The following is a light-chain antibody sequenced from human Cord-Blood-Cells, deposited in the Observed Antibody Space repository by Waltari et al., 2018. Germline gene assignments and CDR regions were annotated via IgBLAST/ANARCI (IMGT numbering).Light chain of an antibody. Sequence: QSALTQPASVSGSPGQSITISCTGTSSDVGSYKLVSWYQQHPGKAPKLMFYEGSKRPSGVSNRFSGSKSGNTASLTISGLQAEDEADYYCCSYAGSSTVVFGGGTKLTVL. CDR3: CSYAGSSTVV. CDR1: SSDVGSYKL. J-gene: IGLJ2*01. V-gene: IGLV2-23*01. CDR2: EGS.